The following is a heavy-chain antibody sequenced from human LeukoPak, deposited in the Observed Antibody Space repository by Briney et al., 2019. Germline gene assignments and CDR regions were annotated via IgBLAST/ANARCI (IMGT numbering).Heavy chain of an antibody. D-gene: IGHD1-14*01. J-gene: IGHJ6*02. Sequence: GASVKVSCKASGYTFTSYGISWVRQAPGQGLEWMGWISAYNGNTNYAQKLQGRVTMTTDTSTSTAYMELRSLRSDDTAVYYCAREVSEPPGPFNYYGMDVWGQGTTVTVSS. V-gene: IGHV1-18*01. CDR3: AREVSEPPGPFNYYGMDV. CDR2: ISAYNGNT. CDR1: GYTFTSYG.